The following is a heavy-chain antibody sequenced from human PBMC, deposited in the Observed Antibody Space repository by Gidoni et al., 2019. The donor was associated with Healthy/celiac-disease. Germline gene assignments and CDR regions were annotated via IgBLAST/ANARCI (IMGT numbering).Heavy chain of an antibody. CDR3: AKDLSGGLELLRYAFDI. CDR2: IRGSGGST. D-gene: IGHD1-7*01. V-gene: IGHV3-23*01. CDR1: GFTFSSYA. Sequence: EVQLLESGGGLVQPGGSLRLSCAASGFTFSSYAMSWVRQAPGKGLEWVSAIRGSGGSTYYADSVKGRFTISRDNSKNTLYLQMNSLRAEDTAVYYCAKDLSGGLELLRYAFDIWGQGTMVTVSS. J-gene: IGHJ3*02.